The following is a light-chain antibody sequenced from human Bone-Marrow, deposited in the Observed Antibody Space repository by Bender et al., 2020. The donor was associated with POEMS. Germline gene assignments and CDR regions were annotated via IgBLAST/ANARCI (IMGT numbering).Light chain of an antibody. J-gene: IGLJ1*01. Sequence: FELTQPPSLSVSPGQTARITCSGSRDPFSKEYSYWYQQKPGQAPLLLIYTDTERPSGIPERFSGSSSGTSVTLTISGVQAEDEADYYCQSADSSGTYVFGTGTKVTVL. V-gene: IGLV3-25*03. CDR2: TDT. CDR1: PFSKEY. CDR3: QSADSSGTYV.